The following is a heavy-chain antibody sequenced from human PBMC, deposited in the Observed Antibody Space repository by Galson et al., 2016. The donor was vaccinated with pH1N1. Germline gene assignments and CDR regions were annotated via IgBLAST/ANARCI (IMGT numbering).Heavy chain of an antibody. D-gene: IGHD3-16*01. J-gene: IGHJ6*02. CDR2: ISYNGHDQ. CDR3: AREDSSYADTYYYGMDV. CDR1: GFNFDTFA. V-gene: IGHV3-30*15. Sequence: SLRLSCAASGFNFDTFAMHWVRRTPGKGLEWVAFISYNGHDQSYANSVKGRFTVSRDNSKNTLYLQMSSLRPEDTALYYCAREDSSYADTYYYGMDVWGQGTTVTVSS.